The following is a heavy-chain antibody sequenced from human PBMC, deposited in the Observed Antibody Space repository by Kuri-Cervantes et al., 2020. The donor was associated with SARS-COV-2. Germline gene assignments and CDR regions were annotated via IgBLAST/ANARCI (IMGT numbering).Heavy chain of an antibody. V-gene: IGHV1-69*13. CDR2: FIPMSGTS. CDR3: ARAVGNFDF. J-gene: IGHJ4*02. Sequence: SVKVSCKASGGNFSGEVVSWVRQAPGQGLEWMGGFIPMSGTSNYAQKFQGRLTISADEYTNTAYMGLSGLRSEDTAVYYCARAVGNFDFWGQGTLVTVSS. CDR1: GGNFSGEV. D-gene: IGHD1-14*01.